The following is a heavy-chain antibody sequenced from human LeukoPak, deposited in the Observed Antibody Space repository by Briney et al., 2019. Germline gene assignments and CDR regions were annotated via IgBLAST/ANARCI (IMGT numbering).Heavy chain of an antibody. CDR3: ARGVIPWHPYDY. V-gene: IGHV3-21*01. Sequence: GGSLRLSCAASGFTFSSYSMNWVRQAPGKGLEWVSSISSSSSYIYYADSVKGRFTISRDNAKNSLYLQMNSLRAEDTAVYYCARGVIPWHPYDYRGQGTLVTVSS. D-gene: IGHD4-23*01. CDR1: GFTFSSYS. J-gene: IGHJ4*02. CDR2: ISSSSSYI.